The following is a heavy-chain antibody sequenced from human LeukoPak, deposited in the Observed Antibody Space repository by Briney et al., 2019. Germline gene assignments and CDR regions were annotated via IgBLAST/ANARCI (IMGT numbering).Heavy chain of an antibody. CDR3: ARARWQLVPYFDS. Sequence: ASVKVSCKASGYTFTDYYMHWVRQAPGQGPEWMGGINPNSGGTNFAQKFQGRVAMTRDTSISTAYMELGSLRSADTAVYYCARARWQLVPYFDSWGQGTLVTVSS. V-gene: IGHV1-2*02. CDR1: GYTFTDYY. D-gene: IGHD6-6*01. CDR2: INPNSGGT. J-gene: IGHJ4*02.